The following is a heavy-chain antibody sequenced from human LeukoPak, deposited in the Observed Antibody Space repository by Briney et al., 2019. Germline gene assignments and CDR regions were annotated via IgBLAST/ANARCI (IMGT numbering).Heavy chain of an antibody. Sequence: GGSLRLPCAASGFTFSNAWMSWVRQAPGKGLEWVGRIKSKTDGGTTDYAAPVKGRFTISRDDSKNTLYLQMNSLKTEDTAVYYCTTARYYYDSSGYYYFDYWGQGTLVTVSS. CDR3: TTARYYYDSSGYYYFDY. CDR1: GFTFSNAW. D-gene: IGHD3-22*01. CDR2: IKSKTDGGTT. J-gene: IGHJ4*02. V-gene: IGHV3-15*01.